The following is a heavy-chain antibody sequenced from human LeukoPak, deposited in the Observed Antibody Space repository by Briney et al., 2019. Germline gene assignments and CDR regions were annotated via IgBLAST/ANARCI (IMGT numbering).Heavy chain of an antibody. CDR1: GYTFTSYY. J-gene: IGHJ5*02. V-gene: IGHV1-46*01. Sequence: GASVKVSCKASGYTFTSYYMHWVRQAPGQGLEWMGIINPSGGSTSYAQKFHGRVTMTRDTSTSTVYMELSTLSSEDTDVYYCARYSPRPVKYYYDSSGYSFDPWGQGTLVTVSS. CDR2: INPSGGST. CDR3: ARYSPRPVKYYYDSSGYSFDP. D-gene: IGHD3-22*01.